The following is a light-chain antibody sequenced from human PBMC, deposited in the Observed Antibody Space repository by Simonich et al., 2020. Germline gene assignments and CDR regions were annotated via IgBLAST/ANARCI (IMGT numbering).Light chain of an antibody. CDR2: DIS. CDR3: SSYTSSSTLV. Sequence: QSALTQPASVSGSPGQSITISCTGTSSDVGGYNYVSWYQHHPGKAPKPMIYDISKRPTGVSNRFSGSKSGNTASLTISGLQAEDEADYYCSSYTSSSTLVFGGGTKLTVL. CDR1: SSDVGGYNY. V-gene: IGLV2-14*03. J-gene: IGLJ3*02.